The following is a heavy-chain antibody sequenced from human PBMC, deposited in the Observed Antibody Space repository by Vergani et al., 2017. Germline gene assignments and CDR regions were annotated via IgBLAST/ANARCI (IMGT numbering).Heavy chain of an antibody. CDR2: VNPEGTNT. CDR1: GFTFSRHW. Sequence: EVQLVESGGGLVQPGGSLRLSCAASGFTFSRHWMHWVRQAPGKGLVWVSRVNPEGTNTPYADSVKGRFTISRDNAKNMMYLQLNSLRDEDTAVYYCARDGRIDAGGTELDYWVQGTLVTVSS. V-gene: IGHV3-74*01. CDR3: ARDGRIDAGGTELDY. D-gene: IGHD1-26*01. J-gene: IGHJ4*02.